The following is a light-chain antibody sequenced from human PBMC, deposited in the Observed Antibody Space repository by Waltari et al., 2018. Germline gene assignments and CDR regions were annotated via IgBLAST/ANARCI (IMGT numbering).Light chain of an antibody. CDR2: WAP. CDR1: QSVLYSSNNKNY. V-gene: IGKV4-1*01. J-gene: IGKJ5*01. Sequence: DIVMTQSPDSLAVSLGERATINCKSSQSVLYSSNNKNYLAWYQQKPGQPPNLLIYWAPTRESGVPDRFSGSGSGTDFTLTISSLQAEDVAVYYCQQYYSTPITFGQGTRLEIK. CDR3: QQYYSTPIT.